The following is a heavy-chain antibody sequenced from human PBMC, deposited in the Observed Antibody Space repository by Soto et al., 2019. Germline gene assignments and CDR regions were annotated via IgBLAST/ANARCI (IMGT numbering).Heavy chain of an antibody. J-gene: IGHJ4*02. CDR2: ISGSGGST. Sequence: GGSLRLSCAASGFTFGIFAMSWVRQSPGKGLEWVSTISGSGGSTYYADAVKGRFTISRDNSMGTLYLQMKSLRVEDTAIYYCAKEVSLGSTVDLGYWGQGTLVTVSS. CDR3: AKEVSLGSTVDLGY. CDR1: GFTFGIFA. D-gene: IGHD7-27*01. V-gene: IGHV3-23*01.